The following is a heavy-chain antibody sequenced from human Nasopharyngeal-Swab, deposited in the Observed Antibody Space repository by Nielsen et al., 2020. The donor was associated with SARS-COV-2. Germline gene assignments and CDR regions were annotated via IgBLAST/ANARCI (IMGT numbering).Heavy chain of an antibody. CDR2: IRSKTYGGTT. CDR1: GFTFSDYY. CDR3: ARVRGFTFQARNPFDV. D-gene: IGHD2/OR15-2a*01. V-gene: IGHV3-49*03. Sequence: GGSLRLSCAASGFTFSDYYMSWFRQAPGKGLEWVGFIRSKTYGGTTEYAASVKGRFTISRDDSKSIAYLQMNSLKTEDTAVYYCARVRGFTFQARNPFDVWGEGTMVTVSS. J-gene: IGHJ3*01.